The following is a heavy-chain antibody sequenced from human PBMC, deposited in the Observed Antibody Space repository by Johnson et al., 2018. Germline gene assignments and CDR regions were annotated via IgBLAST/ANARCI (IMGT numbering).Heavy chain of an antibody. CDR1: GFTFSSYG. CDR2: IWYDGNNK. V-gene: IGHV3-33*01. D-gene: IGHD5-24*01. Sequence: QVQLVESGGGVVQPGRSLRLSCTASGFTFSSYGMHWVRQAPGKGLEWLAVIWYDGNNKYYADSVKDRFPVSRDNSKNTLYLQMNSLRAEDTAVYYFARNQNANTRRDGYNYPYFQQWGQGTLVSVSA. CDR3: ARNQNANTRRDGYNYPYFQQ. J-gene: IGHJ1*01.